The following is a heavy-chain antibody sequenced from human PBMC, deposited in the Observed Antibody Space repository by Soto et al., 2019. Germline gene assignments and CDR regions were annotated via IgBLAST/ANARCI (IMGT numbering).Heavy chain of an antibody. Sequence: GGSLRLSCAASGFTFSSYSMNWVRQAPGKGLEWVSYISSSSSTIYYADSVKGRFTISRDNAKNSLYLQMNSLRAEDTAVYYCAKDRQPDSIWTFDYWGQGTLVTVSS. J-gene: IGHJ4*02. V-gene: IGHV3-48*01. D-gene: IGHD3-9*01. CDR3: AKDRQPDSIWTFDY. CDR2: ISSSSSTI. CDR1: GFTFSSYS.